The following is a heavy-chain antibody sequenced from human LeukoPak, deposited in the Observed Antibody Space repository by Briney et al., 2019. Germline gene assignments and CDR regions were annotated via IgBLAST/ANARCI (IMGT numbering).Heavy chain of an antibody. J-gene: IGHJ4*02. CDR3: AKDPLWFGENF. CDR1: GFTFSSYA. V-gene: IGHV3-23*01. CDR2: ISGSGAGT. D-gene: IGHD3-10*01. Sequence: GGSLRLSCAASGFTFSSYAMTWVRQAPGKGLEWVSSISGSGAGTYYADSVEGRFTISRDNSKGTLYLQMNSLRVEDTAVYYCAKDPLWFGENFWGQGTLVTVSS.